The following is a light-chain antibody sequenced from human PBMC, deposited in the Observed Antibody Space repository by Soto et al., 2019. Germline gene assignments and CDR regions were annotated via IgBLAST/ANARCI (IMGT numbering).Light chain of an antibody. CDR3: QQYNNWPPTT. CDR1: QSVRTN. Sequence: EIVLTQSPATLSLSPGERATLSCRASQSVRTNLAWYQVKPGQAPRLLIYDASTRATAIPARFSGSGSGTEFTLTISSLQSEDYAIYYCQQYNNWPPTTFGQGTKVESK. CDR2: DAS. V-gene: IGKV3-15*01. J-gene: IGKJ1*01.